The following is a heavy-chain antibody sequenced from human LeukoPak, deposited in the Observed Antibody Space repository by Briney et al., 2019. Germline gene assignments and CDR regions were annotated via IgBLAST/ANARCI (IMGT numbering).Heavy chain of an antibody. Sequence: GGSLRLSCAASGSTFSSYAMSWVPQAPGKGLEWVSAISGSGGSTYYADSVKGRFTISRDNSKNTLYLQMNSLRAEDTAVYYCAKVLSWSQYYFDYWGQGTLVTVSS. J-gene: IGHJ4*02. D-gene: IGHD6-13*01. CDR3: AKVLSWSQYYFDY. V-gene: IGHV3-23*01. CDR1: GSTFSSYA. CDR2: ISGSGGST.